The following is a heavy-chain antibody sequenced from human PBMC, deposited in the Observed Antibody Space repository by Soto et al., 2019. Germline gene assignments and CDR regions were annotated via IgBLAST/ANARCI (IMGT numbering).Heavy chain of an antibody. J-gene: IGHJ6*02. CDR2: IIPMFPTA. D-gene: IGHD2-21*02. CDR1: GGTFSNHA. CDR3: ARDDATYCGGDCYRYFYYGLDV. V-gene: IGHV1-69*13. Sequence: GASVKVSCKASGGTFSNHAISWVRQAPGQGLEWMGGIIPMFPTADYAQKFQGRVTITADDSTSTAYMELTSLRSEDTAVYYCARDDATYCGGDCYRYFYYGLDVWGQGTTVTVSS.